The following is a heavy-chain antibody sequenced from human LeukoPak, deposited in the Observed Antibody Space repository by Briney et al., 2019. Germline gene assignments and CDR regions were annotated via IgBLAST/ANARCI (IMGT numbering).Heavy chain of an antibody. D-gene: IGHD2-2*01. V-gene: IGHV4-59*01. Sequence: SETLSLTCTVSGGSISSYYWSWIRQPPGKGLEWIGYIYYSGSTNYNPSLKSRVTISVDTSKDQFSLKLSSVTAADTAVYYCARGGGYCSSTSCLYYWGQGTLVTVSS. CDR3: ARGGGYCSSTSCLYY. CDR1: GGSISSYY. CDR2: IYYSGST. J-gene: IGHJ4*02.